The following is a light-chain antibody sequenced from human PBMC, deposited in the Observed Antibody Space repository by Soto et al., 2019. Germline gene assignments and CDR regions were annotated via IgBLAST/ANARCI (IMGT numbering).Light chain of an antibody. CDR2: GGS. CDR1: QSISSSY. Sequence: EIVLTQSPGTLSLSPGERATLSCRASQSISSSYLAWYQQKPGQAPRLLIYGGSSRATGIPDRFSGSGSGTDFPLTISRLEPEDFAVYYCQQYGSSPPLYTFGQGTKLEI. CDR3: QQYGSSPPLYT. J-gene: IGKJ2*01. V-gene: IGKV3-20*01.